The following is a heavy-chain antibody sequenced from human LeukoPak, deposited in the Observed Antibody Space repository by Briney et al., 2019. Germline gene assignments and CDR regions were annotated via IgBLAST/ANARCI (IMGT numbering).Heavy chain of an antibody. CDR1: GFTFSDSW. V-gene: IGHV3-7*01. D-gene: IGHD3-10*01. J-gene: IGHJ4*02. CDR2: IQQVGGEI. Sequence: GGSLTLSCAASGFTFSDSWMSWVRQAPGKGLEWVAHIQQVGGEIYYVDSVKGRFTISRDNVKHSLYLQMNSLRPEDTALYYCATEAYYHFDYWGQGILVTVSS. CDR3: ATEAYYHFDY.